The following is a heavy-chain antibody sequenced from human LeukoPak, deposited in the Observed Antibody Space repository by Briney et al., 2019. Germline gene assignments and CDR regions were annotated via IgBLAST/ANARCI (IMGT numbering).Heavy chain of an antibody. V-gene: IGHV1-2*06. CDR1: GYTFTGYY. Sequence: GASVTVSCKASGYTFTGYYMHWVRQAPGQGLEWMGRINPNSGGTNYAQKFQGRVTMTRDTSISTAYMELSRLRSDDTAVYYCARAPLDIVVVVAAVRGGWFDPWGQGTLVTVSS. CDR3: ARAPLDIVVVVAAVRGGWFDP. CDR2: INPNSGGT. J-gene: IGHJ5*02. D-gene: IGHD2-15*01.